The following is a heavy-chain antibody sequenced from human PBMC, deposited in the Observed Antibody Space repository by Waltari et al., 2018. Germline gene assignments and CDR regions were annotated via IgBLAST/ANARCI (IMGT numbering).Heavy chain of an antibody. V-gene: IGHV4-59*11. CDR1: GGSISSHY. Sequence: QVQLQESGPGLVKPSETLSLTCTVSGGSISSHYWRWIRQPPGKGLEWIGYIYYSGSTNYNPSLKSRVTRSVDTSKNQFSLKLSSVTAADTAVYYCARGGSTGHNYYYYGMDVWGQGTTVTVSS. D-gene: IGHD4-17*01. CDR2: IYYSGST. CDR3: ARGGSTGHNYYYYGMDV. J-gene: IGHJ6*02.